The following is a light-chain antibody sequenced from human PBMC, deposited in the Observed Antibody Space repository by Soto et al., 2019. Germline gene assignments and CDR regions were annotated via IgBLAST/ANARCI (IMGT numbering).Light chain of an antibody. CDR2: LNNDGSH. CDR3: QTWGTGIVI. V-gene: IGLV4-69*01. J-gene: IGLJ2*01. CDR1: SGHSSYA. Sequence: QLVLTQSPSASASLGASVKLTCTLSSGHSSYAIAWHQQQPEKGPRFLMQLNNDGSHSKGDGIPDRFSGSSSGAERYLTISSLQSEDEADYYCQTWGTGIVIFGGGTKVTVL.